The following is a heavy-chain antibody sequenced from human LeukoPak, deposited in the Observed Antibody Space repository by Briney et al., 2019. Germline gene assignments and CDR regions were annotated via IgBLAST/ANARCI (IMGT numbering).Heavy chain of an antibody. CDR3: ARQVVRGVIMSYFGY. J-gene: IGHJ4*02. CDR2: IYYSGST. CDR1: GGSVSSGSYY. Sequence: SQTLSLTCTVSGGSVSSGSYYWSWIRQPPGKGLEWIGYIYYSGSTNYNPSLKSRVTISVDTSKNQFSLKLSSVTAADTAVYYCARQVVRGVIMSYFGYWGQGTLVTVSS. D-gene: IGHD3-10*01. V-gene: IGHV4-61*01.